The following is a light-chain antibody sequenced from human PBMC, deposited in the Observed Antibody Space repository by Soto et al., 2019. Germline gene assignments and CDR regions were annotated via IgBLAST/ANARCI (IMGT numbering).Light chain of an antibody. CDR2: GAS. CDR1: QGISSN. J-gene: IGKJ1*01. V-gene: IGKV1-9*01. Sequence: DIQLTQSPSFLSASVGDRVTITCRASQGISSNLAWYQQKPGRAPKLLIFGASTLQSGVPSRFSGSGSGTDFTLTISSLQPEDFATYFCQKLNAYPPWTFGQGTKVDIK. CDR3: QKLNAYPPWT.